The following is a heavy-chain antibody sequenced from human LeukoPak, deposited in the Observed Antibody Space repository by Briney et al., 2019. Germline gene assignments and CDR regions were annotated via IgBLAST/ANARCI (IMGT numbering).Heavy chain of an antibody. CDR1: GGSISSSSYY. J-gene: IGHJ5*02. CDR3: ARGARGDPTYWFDP. Sequence: SETLSLTCTVSGGSISSSSYYWGWIRQPPGKGLEWIGSIYYSGSTYYNPSLKSRVTISVDTSKNQFSLKLSSVTAADTAVYYCARGARGDPTYWFDPWGQGTLVTVSS. D-gene: IGHD3-10*01. CDR2: IYYSGST. V-gene: IGHV4-39*07.